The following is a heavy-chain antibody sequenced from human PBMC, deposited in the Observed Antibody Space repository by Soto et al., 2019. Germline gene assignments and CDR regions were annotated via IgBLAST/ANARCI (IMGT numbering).Heavy chain of an antibody. D-gene: IGHD3-3*01. J-gene: IGHJ4*02. CDR3: AKDRSGTVVVPAATYYDFWSGYYFDY. Sequence: GGSLRLSCAASGFTFSSYAMSWVRQAPGKGLEWVSAISGSGGSTYYADSVKGRFTISRDNSKNTLYLQMNSLRAEDTAVYYCAKDRSGTVVVPAATYYDFWSGYYFDYWGQGTLVTVSS. CDR2: ISGSGGST. V-gene: IGHV3-23*01. CDR1: GFTFSSYA.